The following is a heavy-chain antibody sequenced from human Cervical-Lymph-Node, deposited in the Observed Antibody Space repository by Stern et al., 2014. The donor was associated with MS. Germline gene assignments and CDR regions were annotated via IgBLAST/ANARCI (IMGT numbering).Heavy chain of an antibody. V-gene: IGHV1-3*01. CDR1: GYSFTSYA. J-gene: IGHJ4*02. CDR2: IIPGNGNQ. Sequence: VQLVESGAEVKKPGASVMISCKASGYSFTSYAIHWVRQAPGQRLEWMGWIIPGNGNQIYSQRFQDRVTITRDTSASTAYMELSNLRSEDTAVYYCARDLTVPYYFDYWGQGTLVSVSS. D-gene: IGHD4-11*01. CDR3: ARDLTVPYYFDY.